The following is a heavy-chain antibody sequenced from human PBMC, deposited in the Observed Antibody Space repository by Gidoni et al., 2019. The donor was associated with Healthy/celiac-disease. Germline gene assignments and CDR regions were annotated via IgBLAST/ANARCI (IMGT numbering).Heavy chain of an antibody. D-gene: IGHD3-10*01. CDR2: IYTSGST. CDR3: ARVFTYYYGSGRFDP. Sequence: QVQLQESGPGLVKPSQTLSLTCPVSGGSISSGSYYWSWIRQPAGKGLEWIGRIYTSGSTNYNPSLKSRVTISVDTSKNQFSLKLSSVTAADTAVYYCARVFTYYYGSGRFDPWGQGTLVTVSS. J-gene: IGHJ5*02. V-gene: IGHV4-61*02. CDR1: GGSISSGSYY.